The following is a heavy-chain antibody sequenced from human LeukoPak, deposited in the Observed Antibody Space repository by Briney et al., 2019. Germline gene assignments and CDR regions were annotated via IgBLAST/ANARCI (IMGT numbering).Heavy chain of an antibody. CDR2: IYPSGST. D-gene: IGHD5-12*01. CDR1: GGSTNTYC. Sequence: KASETLSLTCTVSGGSTNTYCWSWIRQPAEKGLEWIGRIYPSGSTYYNPSLKSRVTISIDKSKNQFSLRLTSVTAADTAVYYCARDRSGYSEYYFDYWGQGSRVTVSS. V-gene: IGHV4-4*07. CDR3: ARDRSGYSEYYFDY. J-gene: IGHJ4*02.